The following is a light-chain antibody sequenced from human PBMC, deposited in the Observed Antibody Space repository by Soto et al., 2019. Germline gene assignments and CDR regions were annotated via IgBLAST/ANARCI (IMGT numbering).Light chain of an antibody. J-gene: IGLJ1*01. CDR3: SSYTSSSTPYV. Sequence: QCALTQPASVSGSPGQSIIISCTGTSSDFGGYNYVSWYQQHPGKAPKLMFYDVSNRPSGVSNRFSGSKSGNTASLTISGLQAEDEADYYCSSYTSSSTPYVFGTGTKVTVL. CDR2: DVS. CDR1: SSDFGGYNY. V-gene: IGLV2-14*01.